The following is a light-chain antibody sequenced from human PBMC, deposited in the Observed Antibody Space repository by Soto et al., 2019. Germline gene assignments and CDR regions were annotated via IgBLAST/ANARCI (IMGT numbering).Light chain of an antibody. J-gene: IGKJ3*01. V-gene: IGKV1-27*01. CDR3: QKYNSAPLT. CDR2: AAS. CDR1: QGISNY. Sequence: DIQMTQSPSSLSASVGDRVTITCRASQGISNYLAWYQQKPGKVPKLLIYAASTLQSGFPSRFSGSGSGTDFTLNISSLQPEDVATDYCQKYNSAPLTFGPGTTVDIK.